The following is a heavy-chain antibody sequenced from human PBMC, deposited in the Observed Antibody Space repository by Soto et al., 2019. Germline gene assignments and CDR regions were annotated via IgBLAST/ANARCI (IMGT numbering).Heavy chain of an antibody. Sequence: ASGYTFTGYYMHWVRQAPGQGLEWMGWINPNSGGTNYAQKFQGRVTMTRDTSISTAYMELSRLRSDDTAVYYCARASGGHVVVVAATLDYWGQGTLVTVSS. V-gene: IGHV1-2*02. CDR2: INPNSGGT. D-gene: IGHD2-15*01. CDR3: ARASGGHVVVVAATLDY. CDR1: GYTFTGYY. J-gene: IGHJ4*02.